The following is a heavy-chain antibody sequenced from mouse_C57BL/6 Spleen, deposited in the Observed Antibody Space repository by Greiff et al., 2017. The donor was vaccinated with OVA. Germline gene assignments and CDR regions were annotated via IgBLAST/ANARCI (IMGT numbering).Heavy chain of an antibody. CDR2: IHPNSGST. CDR1: GYTFTSYW. Sequence: QVQLQQPGAELVKPGASVKLSCKASGYTFTSYWMHWVKQRPGQGLEWIGMIHPNSGSTNYNEKFKSKATLTVDKSSSTAYIQLSSLTSEDSAVYYCARDEAYYDYDEGFAYWGQGTLVTVSA. CDR3: ARDEAYYDYDEGFAY. V-gene: IGHV1-64*01. J-gene: IGHJ3*01. D-gene: IGHD2-4*01.